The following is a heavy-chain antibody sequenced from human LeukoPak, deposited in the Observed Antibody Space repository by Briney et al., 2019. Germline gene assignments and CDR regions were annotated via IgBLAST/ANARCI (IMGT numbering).Heavy chain of an antibody. CDR1: GYTFPGYY. CDR2: INPNSGGT. D-gene: IGHD3-10*01. Sequence: ASVTVSCQASGYTFPGYYMHWVRQAPGQGLEWMGWINPNSGGTNYAQKFQGRVTMTRDTSISTAYMELSRLRSDDTAVYYCARDSSLSGGMDVWGQGTTVTVSS. V-gene: IGHV1-2*02. J-gene: IGHJ6*02. CDR3: ARDSSLSGGMDV.